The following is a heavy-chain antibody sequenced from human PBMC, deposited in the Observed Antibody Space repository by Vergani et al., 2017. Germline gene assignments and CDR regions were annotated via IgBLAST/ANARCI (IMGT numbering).Heavy chain of an antibody. V-gene: IGHV4-39*07. CDR1: GGSISSGSYY. D-gene: IGHD6-19*01. CDR3: ARDSIAVAGTDALLPKTPH. CDR2: IYYSGST. J-gene: IGHJ1*01. Sequence: QVQLQESGPGLVKPSQTLSLTCTVSGGSISSGSYYMSWIRQPPGKGLEWIGSIYYSGSTYYNPSLKSRVTISVDTSKNTLYLQMNSLRAEDTAVYYCARDSIAVAGTDALLPKTPHWGQGTLVTVSS.